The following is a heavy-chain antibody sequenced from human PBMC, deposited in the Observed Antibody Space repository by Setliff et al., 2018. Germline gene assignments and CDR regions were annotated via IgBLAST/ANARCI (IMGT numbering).Heavy chain of an antibody. J-gene: IGHJ6*03. D-gene: IGHD5-18*01. V-gene: IGHV3-7*03. CDR2: IKQDGSEI. CDR3: AKLVWLTTWYYMDV. Sequence: GGSLRLSCAASGLTFSSYWMTWVRQAPGKGLEWLANIKQDGSEIYSVDSVKGRFSISRDNAKNSLYLQMNSLRAEDTAVYYCAKLVWLTTWYYMDVWGKGTTVTV. CDR1: GLTFSSYW.